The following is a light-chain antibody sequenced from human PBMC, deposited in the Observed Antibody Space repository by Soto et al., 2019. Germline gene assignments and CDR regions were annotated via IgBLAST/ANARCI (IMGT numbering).Light chain of an antibody. CDR2: GAS. Sequence: EIVLTQSPGTRSFPPGERATPSAGAIQGVNGNSLAWDQQKPGQAPRPLIYGASSRATGIPDRFSGSGSGTDFTLTISRLEPEDFAVYYCQQYGSSPTWTFGQGTKVEIK. CDR3: QQYGSSPTWT. V-gene: IGKV3-20*01. J-gene: IGKJ1*01. CDR1: QGVNGNS.